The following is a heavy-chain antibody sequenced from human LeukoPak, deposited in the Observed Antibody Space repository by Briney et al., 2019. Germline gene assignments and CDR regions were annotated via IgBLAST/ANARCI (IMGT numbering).Heavy chain of an antibody. Sequence: SETLSLTCVVSGGSVSGYYWGWMRQPPGRGLEWIGYVYYSGSTNYNPSFKSRITISVDTSRNQFSLQLSSVTAADTAVYYCARIHRYCSGGACYVLDNWGQGTLVAVSS. J-gene: IGHJ4*02. CDR2: VYYSGST. CDR3: ARIHRYCSGGACYVLDN. V-gene: IGHV4-59*02. D-gene: IGHD2-15*01. CDR1: GGSVSGYY.